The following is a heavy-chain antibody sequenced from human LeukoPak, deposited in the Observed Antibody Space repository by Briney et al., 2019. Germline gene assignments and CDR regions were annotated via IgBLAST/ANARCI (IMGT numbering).Heavy chain of an antibody. CDR1: GFAFDHYA. J-gene: IGHJ1*01. CDR2: ISWNSGKI. V-gene: IGHV3-9*01. CDR3: ARDEGYFHH. Sequence: PGRSLRLSCAASGFAFDHYAMHWVRQAPGKGLEWVSGISWNSGKIGYADSVKGRFTISRVNAKNSLYLEMNSLRAEDTALYYCARDEGYFHHWGQGILVTVSS.